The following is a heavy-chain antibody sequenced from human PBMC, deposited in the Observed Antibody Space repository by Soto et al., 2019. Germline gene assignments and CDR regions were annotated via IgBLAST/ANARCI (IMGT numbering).Heavy chain of an antibody. J-gene: IGHJ4*02. V-gene: IGHV3-21*01. D-gene: IGHD3-10*01. Sequence: GGSLRLSCAASGFTFSSYSMNWVRQAPGKGLEWVSSISSSSSYIYYADSVKGRFTISRDNAKNSLYLQMNSLRAEDTAVYYCARVPSEFHFDYWGQGTLVTVSS. CDR3: ARVPSEFHFDY. CDR1: GFTFSSYS. CDR2: ISSSSSYI.